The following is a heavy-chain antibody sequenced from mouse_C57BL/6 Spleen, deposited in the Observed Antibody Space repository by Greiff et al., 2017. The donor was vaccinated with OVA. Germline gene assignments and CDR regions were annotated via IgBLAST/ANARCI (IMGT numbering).Heavy chain of an antibody. V-gene: IGHV10-3*01. CDR3: VREGYYGSSHYYAMDY. J-gene: IGHJ4*01. CDR2: IRSKSSNYAT. Sequence: EVQGVESGGGLVQPKGSLKLSCAASGFTFNTYAMHWVRQAPGKGLEWVARIRSKSSNYATYYADSVKDRFTISRDDSQSMLYLQMNNLKTEDTAMYYCVREGYYGSSHYYAMDYWGQGTSVTVSS. D-gene: IGHD1-1*01. CDR1: GFTFNTYA.